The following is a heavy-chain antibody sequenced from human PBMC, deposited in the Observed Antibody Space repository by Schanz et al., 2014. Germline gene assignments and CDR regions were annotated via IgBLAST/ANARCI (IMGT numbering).Heavy chain of an antibody. CDR2: IIPILGIA. CDR3: AREVGLYDRGWFDP. J-gene: IGHJ5*02. V-gene: IGHV1-69*08. Sequence: QVHLVQSGAEVKQPGSSVKVSCKASGGTFSSDTFSWVRQAPGQGLEWMGRIIPILGIANYAQKFQGRVTITADKSSDTAYMELSSLRSEDTAVYYCAREVGLYDRGWFDPWGQGTLVTVSS. D-gene: IGHD3-22*01. CDR1: GGTFSSDT.